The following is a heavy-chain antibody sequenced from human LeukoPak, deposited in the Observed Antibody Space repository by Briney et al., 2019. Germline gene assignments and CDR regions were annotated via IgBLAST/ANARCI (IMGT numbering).Heavy chain of an antibody. CDR1: GFTFSSYA. Sequence: GGSLRLSCAASGFTFSSYAMSWVRQAPEKGLEWVSAISGSGGSTYYADSVKGRFTISRDNSKNTLYLQMNSLRAEDTAVYYCARVRYCSSTSCYSGYFDYWGQGTLVTVSS. CDR3: ARVRYCSSTSCYSGYFDY. CDR2: ISGSGGST. D-gene: IGHD2-2*02. J-gene: IGHJ4*02. V-gene: IGHV3-23*01.